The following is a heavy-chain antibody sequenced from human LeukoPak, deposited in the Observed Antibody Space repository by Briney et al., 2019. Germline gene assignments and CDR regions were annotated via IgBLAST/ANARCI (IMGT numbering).Heavy chain of an antibody. D-gene: IGHD2-15*01. Sequence: GGPLRLSCVASGFTLSNYWMHWVRQAPGEGLVWVSHINGDGTSTGYADSVRGRFTISRDNAKNTLYLQMNSLRAEDTAVYYCGRGGVVASMDVWGQGSTVTVSS. CDR3: GRGGVVASMDV. CDR1: GFTLSNYW. CDR2: INGDGTST. V-gene: IGHV3-74*01. J-gene: IGHJ6*02.